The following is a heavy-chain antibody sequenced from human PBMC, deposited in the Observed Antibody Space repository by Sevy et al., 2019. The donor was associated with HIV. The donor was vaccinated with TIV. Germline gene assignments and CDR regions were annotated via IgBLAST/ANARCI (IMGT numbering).Heavy chain of an antibody. CDR3: ARVSPPLTWIFGVIITWVWFDP. J-gene: IGHJ5*02. D-gene: IGHD3-3*01. CDR1: GGSISSGGYY. Sequence: SETLSLTCTVSGGSISSGGYYWSWIRQHPGKGLEWIGYIYYSGSTYDNPSLKSRVTISVDTSKNQFSLKRSSVTAADTAVYYCARVSPPLTWIFGVIITWVWFDPWGQGTLVTVSS. CDR2: IYYSGST. V-gene: IGHV4-31*03.